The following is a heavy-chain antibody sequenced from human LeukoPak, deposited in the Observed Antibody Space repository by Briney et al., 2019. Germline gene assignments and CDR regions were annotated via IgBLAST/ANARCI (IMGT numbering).Heavy chain of an antibody. V-gene: IGHV3-21*01. CDR1: GFTFSSYA. Sequence: PGRSLRLSCAASGFTFSSYAMHWVRQAPGKGLEWVSSIISSSTYIYYADSVKGRFTISRDNAKNSLYLQMNSLRAEDTAVYYCATDLIHYYASGAKTWGQGTLVTVSS. CDR2: IISSSTYI. CDR3: ATDLIHYYASGAKT. J-gene: IGHJ5*02. D-gene: IGHD3-10*01.